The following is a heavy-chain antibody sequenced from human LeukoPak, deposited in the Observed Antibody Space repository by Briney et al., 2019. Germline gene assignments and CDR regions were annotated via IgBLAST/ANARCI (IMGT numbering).Heavy chain of an antibody. J-gene: IGHJ4*02. V-gene: IGHV3-30-3*01. Sequence: GRSLRLSCAASGFTFSSYAMHWVRRAPGKGLEWVAVISYDGSNKYYADSVKGRFTISRDNSKNTLYLQMNSLRAGDTAVYYCAREIYDTAFDYWGQGTLVTVSS. CDR3: AREIYDTAFDY. CDR2: ISYDGSNK. D-gene: IGHD3-9*01. CDR1: GFTFSSYA.